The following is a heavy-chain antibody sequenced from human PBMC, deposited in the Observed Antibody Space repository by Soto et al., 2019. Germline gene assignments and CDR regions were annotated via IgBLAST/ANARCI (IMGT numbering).Heavy chain of an antibody. CDR1: GFTFSSYS. V-gene: IGHV3-48*01. Sequence: EVQLVESGGGLVQPGGSLRLSCAASGFTFSSYSMNWVRQAPGKGLEWASYISSSSSTIYYADSVKGRFTISIDNAKNSLYLPMTSLRAGDTAVYYCARDSEECSSTSCYVRYFDYWGQGTLVTVSS. CDR2: ISSSSSTI. CDR3: ARDSEECSSTSCYVRYFDY. J-gene: IGHJ4*02. D-gene: IGHD2-2*01.